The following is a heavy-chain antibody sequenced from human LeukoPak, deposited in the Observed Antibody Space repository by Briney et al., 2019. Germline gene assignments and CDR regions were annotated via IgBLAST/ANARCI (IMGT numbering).Heavy chain of an antibody. D-gene: IGHD6-13*01. CDR3: ASPRNNPNRIAAAADYYYYGMDV. Sequence: GASVKVSCKASGYTFTGYYMHWVRQAPGQGLEWMGWINPNSGGTNYAQKLQGRVTMTRDTSISTAYMELSRLRSDDTAVYYCASPRNNPNRIAAAADYYYYGMDVWGQGTTVTVSS. CDR2: INPNSGGT. CDR1: GYTFTGYY. V-gene: IGHV1-2*02. J-gene: IGHJ6*02.